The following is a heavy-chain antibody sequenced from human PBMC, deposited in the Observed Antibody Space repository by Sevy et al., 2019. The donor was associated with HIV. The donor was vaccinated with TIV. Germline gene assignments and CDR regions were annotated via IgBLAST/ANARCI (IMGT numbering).Heavy chain of an antibody. CDR1: GFTFSYYN. V-gene: IGHV3-21*01. Sequence: GGSLRLSCAASGFTFSYYNMNWVRQAPGKGLEWVPSIRSGSSYIFYVDSVKGRFTISRDNAKDSLFLQMNSLRAEDTAVYYCARNLDYYASGPPDSWGRGTLVTVSS. CDR3: ARNLDYYASGPPDS. J-gene: IGHJ4*02. CDR2: IRSGSSYI. D-gene: IGHD3-10*01.